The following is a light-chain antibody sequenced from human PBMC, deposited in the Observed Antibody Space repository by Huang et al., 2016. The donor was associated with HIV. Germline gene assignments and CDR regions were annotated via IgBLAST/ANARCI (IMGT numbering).Light chain of an antibody. Sequence: EILLTQSPATLSLSPGERATLSCKASQKIKTYLAWYQQKPGQAPRLLIYDASTRAPETPARFRGSWSGTDFTLTITNLEPEDFAVYFCQQRSNWPPFTCGPGTKVDRK. V-gene: IGKV3-11*01. CDR2: DAS. CDR1: QKIKTY. J-gene: IGKJ3*01. CDR3: QQRSNWPPFT.